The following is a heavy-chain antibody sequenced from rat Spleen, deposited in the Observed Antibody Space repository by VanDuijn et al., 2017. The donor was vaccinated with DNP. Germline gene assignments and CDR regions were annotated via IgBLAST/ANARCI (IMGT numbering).Heavy chain of an antibody. D-gene: IGHD1-10*01. CDR2: ITYDGGST. CDR1: GFIFSDYA. Sequence: EVQLVESGGGLVQSGNSLTLSCAASGFIFSDYALAWVRQAPTKGLEWVAYITYDGGSTYYRDSVQGRFTISRDNAKSTLYLQMDSLRSEDMATYYCARPIYNNHGGFAYWGQGTLVTVSS. CDR3: ARPIYNNHGGFAY. V-gene: IGHV5-7*01. J-gene: IGHJ3*01.